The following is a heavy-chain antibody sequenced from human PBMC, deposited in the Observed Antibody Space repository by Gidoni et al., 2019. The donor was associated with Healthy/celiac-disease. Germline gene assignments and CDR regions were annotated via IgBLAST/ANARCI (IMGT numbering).Heavy chain of an antibody. D-gene: IGHD6-6*01. CDR1: GYTFTSYY. J-gene: IGHJ6*03. CDR2: INPSGGST. Sequence: QVQLVQSGAEVKKPGASVKVSCKASGYTFTSYYMHWVRQAPGQGLEWMGIINPSGGSTSYAQKFQGRVTMTRDTSTSTVYMELSSLRSEDTAVYYCARGGNIAARISYMDVWGKGTTVTVSS. CDR3: ARGGNIAARISYMDV. V-gene: IGHV1-46*01.